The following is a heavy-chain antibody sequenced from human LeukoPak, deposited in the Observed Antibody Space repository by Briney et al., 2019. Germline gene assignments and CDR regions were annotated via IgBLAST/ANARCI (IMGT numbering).Heavy chain of an antibody. V-gene: IGHV3-48*03. CDR2: ISGSGSTI. CDR3: ARGDGGYYYGMDV. Sequence: LPGGSLRLSCAASGFTFNRYEMNWVRQAPGKGLEWVSYISGSGSTIYYADSVKGRFTTSRDNAKNSLYLQMNSLRAEDTAAYYCARGDGGYYYGMDVWGRGTTVTVSS. D-gene: IGHD5-24*01. J-gene: IGHJ6*02. CDR1: GFTFNRYE.